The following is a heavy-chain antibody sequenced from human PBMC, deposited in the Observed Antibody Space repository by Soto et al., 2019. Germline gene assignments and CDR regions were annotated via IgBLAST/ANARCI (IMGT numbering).Heavy chain of an antibody. J-gene: IGHJ3*02. CDR2: MSHSGGT. V-gene: IGHV4-34*01. CDR1: GGFVTSGSYY. Sequence: QVQLQQWGAGLLKPSETLSLTCAVYGGFVTSGSYYWSWIRQPPGKGLEWIGEMSHSGGTHFNPSLKRPVTISSDTTKKQFTLKMRSVTPAATALYYCARVERGTATTVVDDFDIWGPGTMVTVSS. CDR3: ARVERGTATTVVDDFDI. D-gene: IGHD1-1*01.